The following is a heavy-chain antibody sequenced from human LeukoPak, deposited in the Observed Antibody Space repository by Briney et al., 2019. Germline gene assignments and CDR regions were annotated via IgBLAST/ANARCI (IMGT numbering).Heavy chain of an antibody. V-gene: IGHV4-59*01. CDR1: GGSISSYY. CDR3: ARDIYDSSGQRFDI. J-gene: IGHJ3*02. Sequence: SETLSLTCTVSGGSISSYYWSWIRQPPGKGLEWIGYIYYSGSTNYDPSLKSRVTISVDTSKNQFSLKLSSVTAADTVVYYCARDIYDSSGQRFDIWGPGTMVTVSS. CDR2: IYYSGST. D-gene: IGHD3-22*01.